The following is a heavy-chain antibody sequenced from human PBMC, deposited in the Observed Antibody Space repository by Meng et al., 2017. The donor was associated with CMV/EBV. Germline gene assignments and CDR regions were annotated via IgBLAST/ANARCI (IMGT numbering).Heavy chain of an antibody. CDR2: ISAYNGNT. CDR1: GYTFTSYG. V-gene: IGHV1-18*01. CDR3: ASDKTGTADYYGMDV. J-gene: IGHJ6*02. Sequence: ASVKVSCKASGYTFTSYGISWVRQAPGQGLEWMGWISAYNGNTNYAQKLQGRVTMTTDTSTSTAYMELRSLRSDDTAVYYCASDKTGTADYYGMDVWGQGTTVTVSS. D-gene: IGHD1-7*01.